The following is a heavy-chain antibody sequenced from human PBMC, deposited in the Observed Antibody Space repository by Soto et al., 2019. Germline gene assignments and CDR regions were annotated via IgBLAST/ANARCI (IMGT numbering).Heavy chain of an antibody. Sequence: GGSLRLSCAASGFTFGDCAMHWVRQVPGRGLEWVSGVSWTNISFGYADSVKGRFTISRDNAKNSLYLQMNSLRREDTAFYYCAKDRNTAMVTGDFDYWGHGTLVTVSS. V-gene: IGHV3-9*01. CDR3: AKDRNTAMVTGDFDY. D-gene: IGHD5-18*01. CDR2: VSWTNISF. CDR1: GFTFGDCA. J-gene: IGHJ4*01.